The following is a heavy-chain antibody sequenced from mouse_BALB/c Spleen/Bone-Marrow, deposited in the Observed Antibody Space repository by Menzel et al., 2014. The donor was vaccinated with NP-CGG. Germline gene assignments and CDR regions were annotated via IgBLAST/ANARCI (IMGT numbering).Heavy chain of an antibody. J-gene: IGHJ3*01. CDR3: ARDGDYRYAWFSY. CDR2: ISDGGGHT. Sequence: EVKLVESGGRLVKPGGSLKLSCAASGFNFSDHYMYWVRQTPEKRLEWVATISDGGGHTYYSDSVKGRFTISRDNAKNNLYLQMSSLKSEATAMYHCARDGDYRYAWFSYWGQGTPVTVSA. CDR1: GFNFSDHY. V-gene: IGHV5-4*02. D-gene: IGHD2-14*01.